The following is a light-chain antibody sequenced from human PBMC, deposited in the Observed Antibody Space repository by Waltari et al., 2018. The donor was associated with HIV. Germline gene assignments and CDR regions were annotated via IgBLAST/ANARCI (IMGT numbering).Light chain of an antibody. CDR1: TGPATGEHY. Sequence: QGVVNQEHSLNVFPGGTITFTCACSTGPATGEHYPAWVRPKPGHVPTTLIFDTTDRHSSTPARFSGSLPGGKAALTLSGALPGDEADYYCLLSFRGPRLFGGGTRLTVL. V-gene: IGLV7-46*01. J-gene: IGLJ2*01. CDR2: DTT. CDR3: LLSFRGPRL.